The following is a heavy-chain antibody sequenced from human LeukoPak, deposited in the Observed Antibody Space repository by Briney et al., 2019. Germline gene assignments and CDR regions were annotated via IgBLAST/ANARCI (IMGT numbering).Heavy chain of an antibody. J-gene: IGHJ6*03. V-gene: IGHV4-59*01. CDR1: GGSISSYY. CDR2: IYCSGST. CDR3: ARVGGYLYYYMDV. Sequence: SETLSLTCTVSGGSISSYYGSWIREPPGEGLEWIGYIYCSGSTNYHPPLKSRVTISVDTPKNQFSFKLSSVTAADTAVYYCARVGGYLYYYMDVWGKGTTVTVSS. D-gene: IGHD3-22*01.